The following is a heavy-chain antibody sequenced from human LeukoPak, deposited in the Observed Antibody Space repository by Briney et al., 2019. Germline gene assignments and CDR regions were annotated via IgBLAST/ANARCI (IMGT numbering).Heavy chain of an antibody. CDR3: ARDSVVPAAMGRAYYYYYYGMDV. CDR1: GFTFSDFY. V-gene: IGHV3-11*01. J-gene: IGHJ6*02. CDR2: ISSSGSTI. Sequence: PGGSLRLSCAASGFTFSDFYMSWLRQAPGKGLVWVSYISSSGSTIYYADSVKGRFTISRDNAKNSLYLQMNSLRAEDTAVYYCARDSVVPAAMGRAYYYYYYGMDVWGQGTTVTVSS. D-gene: IGHD2-2*01.